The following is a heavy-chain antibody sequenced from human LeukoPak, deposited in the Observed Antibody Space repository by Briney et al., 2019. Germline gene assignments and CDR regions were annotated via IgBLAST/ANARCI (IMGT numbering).Heavy chain of an antibody. Sequence: PSETLSLTCTVSGGSISSYYWSWIRQPPGKGLEWIGYIYYSGSTNYNPSLKSRVTISVDTSKNQFSLKLSSVTAADTAVYYCARGGGDSSGSRGWFDPWGQGTLVTVSS. V-gene: IGHV4-59*12. CDR3: ARGGGDSSGSRGWFDP. CDR1: GGSISSYY. CDR2: IYYSGST. J-gene: IGHJ5*02. D-gene: IGHD6-19*01.